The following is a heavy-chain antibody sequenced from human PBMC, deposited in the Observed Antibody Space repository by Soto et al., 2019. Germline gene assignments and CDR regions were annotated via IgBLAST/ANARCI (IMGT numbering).Heavy chain of an antibody. V-gene: IGHV4-31*03. Sequence: QVQLQESGPGLVKPSQTLSLTCTVSVGSISSGGYYWSWIRQHPGEGLAWIGNIHYSGRTYYTPSLQSRVTIAVDKTKNHYSLKLTSVNAADMAVYYCARDREAYDSSGCIDFWGQGALVTVSS. CDR1: VGSISSGGYY. CDR2: IHYSGRT. D-gene: IGHD3-22*01. CDR3: ARDREAYDSSGCIDF. J-gene: IGHJ4*02.